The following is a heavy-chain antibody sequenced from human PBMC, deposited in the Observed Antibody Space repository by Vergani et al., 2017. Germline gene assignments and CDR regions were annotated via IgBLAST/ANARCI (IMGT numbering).Heavy chain of an antibody. Sequence: VQLVESGGGLVQPGGSLRLSCAASGFTFSSYWMSWVRQAPGKGLEWVSVIYSGGSTYYADSVKGRFTISRDNSKNTLYLQMNSLRAEDTAVYYCAREGQLEGLLHWGQGTLVTVSS. D-gene: IGHD2-21*01. V-gene: IGHV3-66*01. J-gene: IGHJ4*02. CDR1: GFTFSSYW. CDR3: AREGQLEGLLH. CDR2: IYSGGST.